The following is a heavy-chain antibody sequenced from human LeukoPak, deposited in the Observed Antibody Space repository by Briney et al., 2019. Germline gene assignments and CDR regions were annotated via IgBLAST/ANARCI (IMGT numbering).Heavy chain of an antibody. J-gene: IGHJ4*02. CDR3: ASPGERWELLVY. CDR2: INAGNGNT. Sequence: ASVKVSCKASGYTFTSYAMHWVRQAPGQRLEWMGWINAGNGNTKYSQKFQGRVTITRDTSASAAYMELSSLRSEDTAVYYCASPGERWELLVYWGQGTLVTVSS. V-gene: IGHV1-3*01. D-gene: IGHD1-26*01. CDR1: GYTFTSYA.